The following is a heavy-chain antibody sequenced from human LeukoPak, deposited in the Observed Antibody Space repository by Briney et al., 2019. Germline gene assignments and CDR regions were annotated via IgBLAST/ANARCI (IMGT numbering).Heavy chain of an antibody. V-gene: IGHV3-23*01. D-gene: IGHD6-13*01. CDR2: ISGSGVST. Sequence: GGSLRLSCAASGFTFSNYAMSWVRQAPGKGLEWVSAISGSGVSTYYADSFKGRFTISRDNSKNTLYLQVNSLRAEDTAVYYCAKGQTSGSWSYFFDYWGRGALVTVSS. CDR3: AKGQTSGSWSYFFDY. CDR1: GFTFSNYA. J-gene: IGHJ4*02.